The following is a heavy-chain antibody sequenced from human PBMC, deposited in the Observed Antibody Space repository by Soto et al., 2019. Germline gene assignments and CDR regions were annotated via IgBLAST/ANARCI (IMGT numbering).Heavy chain of an antibody. CDR3: EYYGSGSYPPYYFDY. CDR1: GGTFSSYT. D-gene: IGHD3-10*01. CDR2: IIPILGIA. Sequence: QVQLVQSGAEVKKPGSSVKVSCKASGGTFSSYTISWVRQAPGQGLEWMGRIIPILGIANYAQKFQGRVTITEDKSTSTAYMELSSLRSEDTAVYYCEYYGSGSYPPYYFDYWGQGTLVTVSS. J-gene: IGHJ4*02. V-gene: IGHV1-69*02.